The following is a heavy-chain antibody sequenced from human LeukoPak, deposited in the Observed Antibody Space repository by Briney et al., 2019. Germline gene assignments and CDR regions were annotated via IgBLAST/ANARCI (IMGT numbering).Heavy chain of an antibody. CDR3: AIEIAVAVTGVDY. J-gene: IGHJ4*02. D-gene: IGHD6-19*01. CDR1: GFTFSSYW. Sequence: GGSLRLSCAASGFTFSSYWMHWVRQAPGKGLVWVSRINSDGSSTSYADSVKGRFTISRDNAKNTLYLQMNSLRAEDTAVYYCAIEIAVAVTGVDYWGQGTLVTVSS. CDR2: INSDGSST. V-gene: IGHV3-74*01.